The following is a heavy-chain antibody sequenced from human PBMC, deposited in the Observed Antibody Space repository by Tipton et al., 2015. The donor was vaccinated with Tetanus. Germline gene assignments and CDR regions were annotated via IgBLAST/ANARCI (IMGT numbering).Heavy chain of an antibody. CDR2: IDPNSGGT. V-gene: IGHV1-2*02. Sequence: QLVQSGAEMKKPGASVKDSCKASGYTFTGYYIYWVRQAPGQGLEWMRWIDPNSGGTVYAQKSQGRVTMTRETSISTAYMEQGSLRSDATAVYYCGRDRGDYIYYGKDVWGPGTTVTVS. CDR1: GYTFTGYY. J-gene: IGHJ6*02. D-gene: IGHD3-16*01. CDR3: GRDRGDYIYYGKDV.